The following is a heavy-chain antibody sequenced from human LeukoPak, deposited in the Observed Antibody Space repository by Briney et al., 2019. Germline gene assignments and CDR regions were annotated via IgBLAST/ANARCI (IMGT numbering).Heavy chain of an antibody. J-gene: IGHJ4*02. Sequence: GASVKVSCKVSGYTLTELSMHWVRQAPGKGLEWMGGFDPEDGETIYAQKFQGRVTMTEDTSTDTAYMELSSLRSEDTAVYYCARGIQYSSSWFAFDYWGQGTLVTVSS. V-gene: IGHV1-24*01. CDR2: FDPEDGET. CDR3: ARGIQYSSSWFAFDY. CDR1: GYTLTELS. D-gene: IGHD6-13*01.